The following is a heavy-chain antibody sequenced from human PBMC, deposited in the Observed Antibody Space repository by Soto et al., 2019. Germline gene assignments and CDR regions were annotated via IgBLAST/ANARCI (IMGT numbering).Heavy chain of an antibody. Sequence: QVQLQESGPGLVKPSQTLSLTCTVSGGSISSGDYYWSWIRQPPGKGLEWIGYIYHSGSTNYNPSLKSRVTISVDTSKNHFSLKLSSVTAADTAVYYCATVVTSDWHFDLWGRGTLVTVSS. J-gene: IGHJ2*01. D-gene: IGHD2-21*02. CDR3: ATVVTSDWHFDL. CDR2: IYHSGST. V-gene: IGHV4-61*03. CDR1: GGSISSGDYY.